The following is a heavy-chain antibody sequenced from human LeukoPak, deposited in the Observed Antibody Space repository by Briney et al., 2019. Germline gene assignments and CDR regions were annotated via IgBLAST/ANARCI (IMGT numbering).Heavy chain of an antibody. CDR2: ISWNSGSI. J-gene: IGHJ5*02. CDR3: ARETGYCSSTSCSNWFDP. D-gene: IGHD2-2*01. V-gene: IGHV3-9*01. CDR1: GFTFDDYA. Sequence: GGSLRLSCAASGFTFDDYAMHWVRQAPGKGLEWVSGISWNSGSIGYADSVKGRFTISRDNAKNSLYLQMNSLRAEDTAVYYCARETGYCSSTSCSNWFDPWGQGTLVTVSS.